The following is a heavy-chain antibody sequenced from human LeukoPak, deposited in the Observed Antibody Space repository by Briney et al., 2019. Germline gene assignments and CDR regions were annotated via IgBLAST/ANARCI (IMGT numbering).Heavy chain of an antibody. CDR2: INHSIIT. D-gene: IGHD3-10*01. CDR3: ARGPDSGSYFAWFGP. CDR1: GGSFSGYF. Sequence: SETLSLTCAVYGGSFSGYFWNWIRQPPGKGLEWIGAINHSIITHHNPSLKSRVTISIDTSKNQISLKLSSVTAADTAVYYCARGPDSGSYFAWFGPWGQGTLVTVSS. J-gene: IGHJ5*02. V-gene: IGHV4-34*01.